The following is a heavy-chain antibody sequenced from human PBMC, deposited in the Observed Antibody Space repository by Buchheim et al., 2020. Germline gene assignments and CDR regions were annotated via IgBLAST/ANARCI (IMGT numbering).Heavy chain of an antibody. J-gene: IGHJ6*02. CDR2: IYYSGST. CDR3: ARDFRWLVEGDYYYYGMDV. CDR1: GGSISSYY. D-gene: IGHD6-19*01. Sequence: QVQLQESGPGLVKPSETLSLTCTVSGGSISSYYWSWIRQPPGKGLEWIGYIYYSGSTNYNPSLKSRVTISVEPSKNQFSLKLSSVTAADTAVYYCARDFRWLVEGDYYYYGMDVWGQGTT. V-gene: IGHV4-59*01.